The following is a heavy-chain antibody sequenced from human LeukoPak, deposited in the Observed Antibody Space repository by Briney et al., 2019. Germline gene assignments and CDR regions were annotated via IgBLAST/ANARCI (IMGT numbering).Heavy chain of an antibody. CDR1: GGSFSGYY. CDR2: INHSGST. V-gene: IGHV4-34*01. D-gene: IGHD3-9*01. J-gene: IGHJ4*02. Sequence: SETLSLTCAVYGGSFSGYYWSWIRQPPGKGLEWIGEINHSGSTNYNPSLKSPVTISVDTSKNQFSLKLGSVTAADTAVYYCARGPPQYYDILTGYYPYWGQGTLVTVSS. CDR3: ARGPPQYYDILTGYYPY.